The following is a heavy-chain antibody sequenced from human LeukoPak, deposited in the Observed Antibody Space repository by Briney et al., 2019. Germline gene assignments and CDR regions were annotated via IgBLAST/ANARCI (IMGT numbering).Heavy chain of an antibody. J-gene: IGHJ6*02. D-gene: IGHD3-3*01. V-gene: IGHV1-3*01. CDR2: INAGNGNT. CDR1: GYTFTSYA. CDR3: AREGIVDYEWLWDYYYGMDV. Sequence: ASVKVSCKASGYTFTSYAMHWVRQAPGQRLEWMGWINAGNGNTKYSQKFQGRVTITRDTSASTAYMELSSLRSEDTAVYYCAREGIVDYEWLWDYYYGMDVWGQGTTVTVSS.